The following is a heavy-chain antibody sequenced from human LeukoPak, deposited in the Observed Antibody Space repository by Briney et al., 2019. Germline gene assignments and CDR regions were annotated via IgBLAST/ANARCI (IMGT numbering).Heavy chain of an antibody. J-gene: IGHJ4*02. CDR2: IKQDGSEK. CDR3: ARIGVGFRSGYFDY. CDR1: GFTFSSYW. D-gene: IGHD3-3*01. Sequence: GGSLRLSCAASGFTFSSYWMSWVRQAPGKGLEWVANIKQDGSEKYYVDSVKGRFTISRDNAKNSLYLQMNSLRAEDTAVYYCARIGVGFRSGYFDYWGQGTLVTVSS. V-gene: IGHV3-7*01.